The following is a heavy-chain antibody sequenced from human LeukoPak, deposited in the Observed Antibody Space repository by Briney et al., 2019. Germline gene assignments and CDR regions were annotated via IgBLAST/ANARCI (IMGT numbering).Heavy chain of an antibody. Sequence: SETRPLTCAVYGGSFSGYYWSWIRQPPGKGLEWIGEINHSGSTNYNPSLKSRVTISVDTSKNQFSLKLSSVTAADTAVYYCARGRIAAAGRGYFDYWGQGTLVTVSS. CDR1: GGSFSGYY. CDR2: INHSGST. D-gene: IGHD6-13*01. V-gene: IGHV4-34*01. J-gene: IGHJ4*02. CDR3: ARGRIAAAGRGYFDY.